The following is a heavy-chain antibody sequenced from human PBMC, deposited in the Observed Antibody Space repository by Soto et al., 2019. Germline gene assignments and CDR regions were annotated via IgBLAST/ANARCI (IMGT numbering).Heavy chain of an antibody. J-gene: IGHJ3*02. CDR1: GGSISSGGYY. CDR2: IYYSGST. Sequence: PSETLSLTCTVSGGSISSGGYYWSWIRQHPGKGLEWIGYIYYSGSTYYNPSLKSRVTISVDTSKNQFSLKLSSVTAADTAVYYCARHCMRIAAAGYDAFDIWGQGTMVTVSS. D-gene: IGHD6-13*01. CDR3: ARHCMRIAAAGYDAFDI. V-gene: IGHV4-31*03.